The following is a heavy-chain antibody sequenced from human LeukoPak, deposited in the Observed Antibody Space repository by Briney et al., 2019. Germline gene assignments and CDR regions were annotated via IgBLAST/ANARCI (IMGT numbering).Heavy chain of an antibody. CDR3: ARGYYDSSGYYSDAFDI. Sequence: PGGSLRLSCAASGFTFSSYWMHWVRQAPGKGLVWVSRINSDGSSTSYADSVKGRFTISRDNAKNTLYLQTNSLRAEDTAVYYCARGYYDSSGYYSDAFDIWGQGTMVTVSS. CDR1: GFTFSSYW. J-gene: IGHJ3*02. CDR2: INSDGSST. V-gene: IGHV3-74*01. D-gene: IGHD3-22*01.